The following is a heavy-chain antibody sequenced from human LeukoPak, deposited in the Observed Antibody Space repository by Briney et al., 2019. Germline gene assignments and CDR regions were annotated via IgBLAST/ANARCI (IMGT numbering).Heavy chain of an antibody. D-gene: IGHD4-23*01. V-gene: IGHV4-38-2*01. J-gene: IGHJ6*03. Sequence: SETLSLTCAVPGYSISSGYYWGWIRQPPGQGLEWIGSIYHSGSTYYNPSLKSRVTISVDTSKNQFSLKLSSVTVADTAVYYCARLYYGGITYYYYYMDVWGKGTTVTVSS. CDR2: IYHSGST. CDR3: ARLYYGGITYYYYYMDV. CDR1: GYSISSGYY.